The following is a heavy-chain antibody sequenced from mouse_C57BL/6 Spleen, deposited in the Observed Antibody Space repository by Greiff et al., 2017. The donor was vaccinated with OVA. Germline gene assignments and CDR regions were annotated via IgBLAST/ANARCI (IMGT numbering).Heavy chain of an antibody. CDR2: IRNKANGYTT. V-gene: IGHV7-3*01. CDR3: ARLGDWYVDV. Sequence: EVMLVESGGGLVQPGGSLSLSCAASGFTFTDYYMSWVRQPPGKALEWLGFIRNKANGYTTEYSASVKGRFTISRDNSQSILYLQMNALRAEDSATYYCARLGDWYVDVWGTGTTVTVSS. J-gene: IGHJ1*03. CDR1: GFTFTDYY.